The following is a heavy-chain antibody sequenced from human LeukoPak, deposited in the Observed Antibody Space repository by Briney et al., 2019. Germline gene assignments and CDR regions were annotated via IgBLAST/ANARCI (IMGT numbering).Heavy chain of an antibody. CDR2: ISYDGSNK. V-gene: IGHV3-30*03. Sequence: PGGSLRLSCAASGFTFSSYGMHWVRQAPGKGLEWVAVISYDGSNKYYADSVKGRFTISRGNSKNTLYLQMNSLRTEDTTVYYCARDRYDYLWGSYRYGLSPHLDYWGQGTLVTVSS. CDR1: GFTFSSYG. J-gene: IGHJ4*02. D-gene: IGHD3-16*02. CDR3: ARDRYDYLWGSYRYGLSPHLDY.